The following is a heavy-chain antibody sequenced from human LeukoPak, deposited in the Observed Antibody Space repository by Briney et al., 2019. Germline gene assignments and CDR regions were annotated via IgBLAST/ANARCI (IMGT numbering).Heavy chain of an antibody. V-gene: IGHV1-69*13. CDR1: GGTFSSYA. J-gene: IGHJ4*02. Sequence: GASVKVSCKASGGTFSSYAISWVRQAPGQGLEWMGGIIPIFGTANYAQKFQGRVTITADESTSTAYMELSSLRSEDTAVYHCARDMAYHDMLTGYEVSRFFDYWGQGTLVTVSS. CDR2: IIPIFGTA. D-gene: IGHD3-9*01. CDR3: ARDMAYHDMLTGYEVSRFFDY.